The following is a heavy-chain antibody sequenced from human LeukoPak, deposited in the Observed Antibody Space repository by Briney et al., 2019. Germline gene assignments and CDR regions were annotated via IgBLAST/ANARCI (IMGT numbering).Heavy chain of an antibody. J-gene: IGHJ4*02. CDR1: GGSISSYY. CDR3: ARETDGVTGIDY. Sequence: SETLSLTCTVSGGSISSYYWSWIRQPPGQGLEWIGYIYYSGSTNYNPSLKSRVTISVDTSKNQFSLKLSSVTAADTAVYYCARETDGVTGIDYWGQGTLVTVSS. CDR2: IYYSGST. D-gene: IGHD1-20*01. V-gene: IGHV4-59*01.